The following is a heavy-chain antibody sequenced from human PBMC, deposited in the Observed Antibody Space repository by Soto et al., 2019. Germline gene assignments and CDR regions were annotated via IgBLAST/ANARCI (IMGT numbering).Heavy chain of an antibody. Sequence: EMQLVESGGGLVQPGGSLRLSCAASGFTFSNYAMGWVRQAPGKGLEWVSSIGGTGGTTYYADSVKGRFTISRDNSKNTLFLQMNSLRADDTAVYYCAKIAETVAGTVYGYWGQGTLVTVSS. CDR2: IGGTGGTT. CDR3: AKIAETVAGTVYGY. J-gene: IGHJ4*02. V-gene: IGHV3-23*04. CDR1: GFTFSNYA. D-gene: IGHD6-19*01.